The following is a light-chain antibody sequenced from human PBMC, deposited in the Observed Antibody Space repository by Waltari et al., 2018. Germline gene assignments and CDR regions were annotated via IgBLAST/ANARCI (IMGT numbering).Light chain of an antibody. V-gene: IGKV1-5*03. CDR1: QRITNW. CDR2: KAS. J-gene: IGKJ1*01. Sequence: DIQMTQSPPTLSASIGNRVTITCRASQRITNWLAWYQQKPGKAPKLLIYKASTLESGVPSRFSGSGYGTEFTLTISSLQPDDFATYYCQQYNNYVATFGQGTKVEIK. CDR3: QQYNNYVAT.